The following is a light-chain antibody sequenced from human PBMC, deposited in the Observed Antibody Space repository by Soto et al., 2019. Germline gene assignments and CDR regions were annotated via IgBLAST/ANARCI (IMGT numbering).Light chain of an antibody. Sequence: QSVLTQPPSVSGAPGQKVTISCTGSNSNIGAGFDVHWYQQLPGTAPKLLISGNTNRPSGVPDRFSGSTSDTSASLAITGLQADDEADYYCQSFDSSLSGLVFGGGTKVTVL. J-gene: IGLJ2*01. CDR2: GNT. V-gene: IGLV1-40*01. CDR1: NSNIGAGFD. CDR3: QSFDSSLSGLV.